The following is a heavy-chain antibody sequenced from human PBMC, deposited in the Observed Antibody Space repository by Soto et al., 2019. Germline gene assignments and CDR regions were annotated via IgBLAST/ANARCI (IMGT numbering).Heavy chain of an antibody. D-gene: IGHD3-22*01. CDR3: ARGLGSDNNGPFLAAFDI. V-gene: IGHV4-31*02. Sequence: QEQLQESGPGLARPSQTVSLTCTVSGASLNSGEYYWTWIRQVPGKDLEWNGHIFNTGTIFSTHSLRSRIRMAIATSGNGFSLDLESVTAADTAVYYCARGLGSDNNGPFLAAFDIWGHGTLVTVSA. CDR1: GASLNSGEYY. CDR2: IFNTGTI. J-gene: IGHJ3*02.